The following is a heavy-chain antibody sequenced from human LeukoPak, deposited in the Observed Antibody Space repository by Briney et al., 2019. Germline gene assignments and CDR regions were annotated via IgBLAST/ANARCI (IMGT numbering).Heavy chain of an antibody. CDR2: IETDGRAT. J-gene: IGHJ4*02. D-gene: IGHD6-25*01. V-gene: IGHV3-74*01. Sequence: LTGGSLRLSCAASGFTFRGYGMHWVRQTPGKGLERVSAIETDGRATTHADSVEGRFSTSRDNAKNILYLQMNSLRVEDTAVYYCARGGGYRRDYWGQGTLVTVSS. CDR3: ARGGGYRRDY. CDR1: GFTFRGYG.